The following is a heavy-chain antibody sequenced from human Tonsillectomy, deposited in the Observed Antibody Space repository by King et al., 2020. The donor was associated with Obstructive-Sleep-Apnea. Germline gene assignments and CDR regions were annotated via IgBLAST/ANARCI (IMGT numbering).Heavy chain of an antibody. J-gene: IGHJ4*02. D-gene: IGHD2-15*01. CDR3: ARGKGYCFSGRCSDYFDH. CDR1: GGSISSGDDY. V-gene: IGHV4-30-4*08. Sequence: VQLQESGPGLVKPSQTLSLTCTVSGGSISSGDDYWSWIRQPPGQGLEWIGYVYNSGSTYYNPSLKSRITISVDKSRNQFSLNLRSVTAADTAVYYCARGKGYCFSGRCSDYFDHWGQGTLVTVSS. CDR2: VYNSGST.